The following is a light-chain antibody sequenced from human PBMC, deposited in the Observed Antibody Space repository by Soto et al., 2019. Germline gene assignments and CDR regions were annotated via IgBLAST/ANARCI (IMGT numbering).Light chain of an antibody. V-gene: IGLV2-8*01. CDR1: SSDVGGYNY. CDR2: EVS. CDR3: SSYAASNNLGV. Sequence: QSVLTQPPSASGSPGQSVTISCIGTSSDVGGYNYVSWYQQHPGKAPKLMFYEVSKRPSGVPDRFSGSKSGNTASLTVSGLQAEDEADYYCSSYAASNNLGVFGGGTKLTVL. J-gene: IGLJ2*01.